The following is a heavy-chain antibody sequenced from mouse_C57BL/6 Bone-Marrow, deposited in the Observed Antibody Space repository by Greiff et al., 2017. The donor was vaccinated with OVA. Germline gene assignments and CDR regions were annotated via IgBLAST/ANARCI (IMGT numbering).Heavy chain of an antibody. CDR1: GFTFTDYY. D-gene: IGHD1-1*02. CDR2: IYPGSGNT. Sequence: QVQLMESGAELVRPGASVKLSCKASGFTFTDYYINWVKQRPGQGLEWIARIYPGSGNTYYNEKFKGKATLTAEKTSSTAYMQLSSLTSEDSAVYFCARDYDWYFDVWGTGTTVTVSS. J-gene: IGHJ1*03. CDR3: ARDYDWYFDV. V-gene: IGHV1-76*01.